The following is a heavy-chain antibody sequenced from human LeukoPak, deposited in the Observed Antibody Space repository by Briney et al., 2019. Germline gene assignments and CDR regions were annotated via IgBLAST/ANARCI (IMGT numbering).Heavy chain of an antibody. D-gene: IGHD1-26*01. J-gene: IGHJ4*02. Sequence: PSETLSLTCAVYGGSFSGYYWTWNRQPPGKGLEWIGEINYGGSTSYNPSLKSRVSMSVDRSKNQFSLNLSSVTAADTAVYYCARGRIVGATDFDYWGQGTLVTVSS. V-gene: IGHV4-34*01. CDR3: ARGRIVGATDFDY. CDR2: INYGGST. CDR1: GGSFSGYY.